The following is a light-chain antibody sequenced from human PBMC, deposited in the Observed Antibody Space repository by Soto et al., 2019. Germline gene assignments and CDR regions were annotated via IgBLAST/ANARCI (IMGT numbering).Light chain of an antibody. J-gene: IGKJ4*01. CDR1: QGISSY. CDR3: EHYYSYPLS. V-gene: IGKV1-8*01. Sequence: AIRMTQSPSSFSASTGDRVTITCRASQGISSYLAWYQQKPGKAPKLLIYAASTLQSGVPSRFSGSGSGTDFNLTISCLQSEDVATEYCEHYYSYPLSFGGGTKVEIK. CDR2: AAS.